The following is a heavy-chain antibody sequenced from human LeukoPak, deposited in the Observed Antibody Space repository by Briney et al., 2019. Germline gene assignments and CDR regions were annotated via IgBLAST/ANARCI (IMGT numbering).Heavy chain of an antibody. J-gene: IGHJ1*01. CDR2: INPSGGST. V-gene: IGHV1-46*01. CDR1: GYTFTSYY. Sequence: ASVKASCKASGYTFTSYYMHWVRQAPGQGLEWMGIINPSGGSTSYAQKFQGRVTMTRDTSTSTVYMELSSLRSEDTAVYYCARGKTIFGVVITEYFQHWGQGTLVTVSS. D-gene: IGHD3-3*01. CDR3: ARGKTIFGVVITEYFQH.